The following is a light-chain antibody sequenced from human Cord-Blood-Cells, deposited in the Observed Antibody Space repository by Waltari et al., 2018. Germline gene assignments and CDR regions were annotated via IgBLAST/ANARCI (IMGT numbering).Light chain of an antibody. CDR3: QQYNSYSYT. V-gene: IGKV1-5*01. CDR1: QSISSW. Sequence: DIQMTQSPSTLSASVGDRVTITCRASQSISSWLAWYQQKPGKAPKLRIYDASSLESGVPSRFSGSESGTEFTRTISSLQPDDFATYYCQQYNSYSYTFGQGTKLEIK. J-gene: IGKJ2*01. CDR2: DAS.